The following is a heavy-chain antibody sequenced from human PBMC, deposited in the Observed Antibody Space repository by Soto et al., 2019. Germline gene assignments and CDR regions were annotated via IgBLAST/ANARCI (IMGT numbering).Heavy chain of an antibody. CDR1: GFPFSHYR. CDR2: INPAGTIT. J-gene: IGHJ4*02. D-gene: IGHD3-16*01. CDR3: TSDTFGIRDS. V-gene: IGHV3-74*01. Sequence: MQMVESGGGSVQPGGSLRLYCAASGFPFSHYRMHWVRQTPGKGLVWVSRINPAGTITNYADSVEGRFTISRDNADSALFLQMNSLSAEDTAIYYCTSDTFGIRDSWGKGTLVSVSS.